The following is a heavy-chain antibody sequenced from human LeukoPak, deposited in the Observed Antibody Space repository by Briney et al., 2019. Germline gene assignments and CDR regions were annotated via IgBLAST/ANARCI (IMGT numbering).Heavy chain of an antibody. CDR1: GFTSDDYA. V-gene: IGHV3-9*01. J-gene: IGHJ4*02. D-gene: IGHD3-22*01. Sequence: PGRSLRLSCAASGFTSDDYAMHWVRQAPGKGLEWVSGISWNSGSIGYADSVRGRFTISRDNAKNSLYLQMHGLRAEDTALYYCAKGKRGDYDSSSFYRAYFDSWGQGTLVTVSS. CDR3: AKGKRGDYDSSSFYRAYFDS. CDR2: ISWNSGSI.